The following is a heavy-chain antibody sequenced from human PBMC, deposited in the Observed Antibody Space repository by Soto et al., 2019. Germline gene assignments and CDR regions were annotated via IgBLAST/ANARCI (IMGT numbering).Heavy chain of an antibody. Sequence: ASVKVSCKASGYTFTSYAMHWVRQAPGQRLEWMGWINAGSGNTKYSQKFQGRVTITRDTSASTAYMELSSLRSEDTAVYYCARGSRVPTRNWFDPWGQGTLVTVSS. CDR2: INAGSGNT. CDR1: GYTFTSYA. D-gene: IGHD3-10*01. J-gene: IGHJ5*02. CDR3: ARGSRVPTRNWFDP. V-gene: IGHV1-3*01.